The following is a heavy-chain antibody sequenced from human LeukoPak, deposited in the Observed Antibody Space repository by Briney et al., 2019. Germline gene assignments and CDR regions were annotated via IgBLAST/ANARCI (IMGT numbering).Heavy chain of an antibody. Sequence: PGGSLRLSCAASGFTFSTYTMNWVRHAPGKGLEWVSSISINSSYISYADSGKGRFTISRDNAKNSLYLQMTSLRAEDTAVYYCARVPSAKGAATIRYFDYWGQGTLVTVSS. CDR3: ARVPSAKGAATIRYFDY. CDR1: GFTFSTYT. CDR2: ISINSSYI. J-gene: IGHJ4*02. V-gene: IGHV3-21*06. D-gene: IGHD5-12*01.